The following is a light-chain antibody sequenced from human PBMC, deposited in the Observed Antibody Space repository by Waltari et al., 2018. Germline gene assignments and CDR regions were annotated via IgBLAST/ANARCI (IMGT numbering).Light chain of an antibody. CDR2: DVT. V-gene: IGLV2-14*01. CDR1: SSAIGTYNF. J-gene: IGLJ3*02. CDR3: TSYTTSSTWV. Sequence: QSALTQPAPVSGTPGQPITISCPGTSSAIGTYNFVSWYQQHPGKVPKLMIFDVTKRPSGVSDRFFGSKSANTASLTISGLQAEDEANYYCTSYTTSSTWVFGGGTRLTVL.